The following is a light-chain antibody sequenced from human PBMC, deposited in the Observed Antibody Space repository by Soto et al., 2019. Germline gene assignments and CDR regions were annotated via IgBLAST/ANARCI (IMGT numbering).Light chain of an antibody. CDR1: QSVRSTS. CDR2: GAS. J-gene: IGKJ5*01. CDR3: QHYGSSHPIT. Sequence: DILLTQSPGTLSLSPGERATLSCRASQSVRSTSLAWYQQKPGQAPRLIIYGASSRANGIPDRFSGGGSGTDFTLTISRLEPEDFALYYCQHYGSSHPITFGQGTRLEIK. V-gene: IGKV3-20*01.